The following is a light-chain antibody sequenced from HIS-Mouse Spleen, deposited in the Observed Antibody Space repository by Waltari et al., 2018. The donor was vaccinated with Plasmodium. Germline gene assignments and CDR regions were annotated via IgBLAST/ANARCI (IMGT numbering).Light chain of an antibody. CDR1: QSLLHRNGHNY. V-gene: IGKV2-28*01. CDR2: LGS. CDR3: MQALQTPWT. J-gene: IGKJ1*01. Sequence: SVMTQSPLSMPVRPGEQASLACRPSQSLLHRNGHNYLDWYLQKPGQSPQLLIYLGSNLASGVPDRFSGSGSGTDFTLKISRVEAEDVGVYYCMQALQTPWTFGQGTKVEIK.